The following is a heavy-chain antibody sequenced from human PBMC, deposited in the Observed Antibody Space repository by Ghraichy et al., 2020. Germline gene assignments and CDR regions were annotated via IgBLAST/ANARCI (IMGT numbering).Heavy chain of an antibody. CDR1: GFTFSSYA. D-gene: IGHD1-7*01. J-gene: IGHJ4*02. V-gene: IGHV3-23*01. CDR2: ISGSGGST. CDR3: AGNNWNSLGYFDY. Sequence: GGSLRLSCAASGFTFSSYAMSWVRQAPGKGLEWVSAISGSGGSTYYADSVKGRFTISRDNSKDTLYLQMNSLRAEDTAVYYCAGNNWNSLGYFDYWGQGTLVTVSS.